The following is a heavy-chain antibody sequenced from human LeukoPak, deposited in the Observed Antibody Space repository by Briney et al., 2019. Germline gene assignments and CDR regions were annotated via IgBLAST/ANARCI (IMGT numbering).Heavy chain of an antibody. CDR3: ARGLDSSGSD. D-gene: IGHD3-22*01. CDR2: IYYSGST. Sequence: SETLSLTCTVSGGSISSDSYYWAWIRQPPGKGLEWIASIYYSGSTYYNPSLKSRVTISVDTSRNQFSLKLSSVTAADTAVYYCARGLDSSGSDWGQGTLVTVSS. V-gene: IGHV4-39*01. J-gene: IGHJ4*02. CDR1: GGSISSDSYY.